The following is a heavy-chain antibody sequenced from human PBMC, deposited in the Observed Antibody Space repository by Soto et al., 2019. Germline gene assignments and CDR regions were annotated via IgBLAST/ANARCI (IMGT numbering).Heavy chain of an antibody. J-gene: IGHJ6*04. CDR3: ARDVLGGYSSGWHSYRNSVGGMDF. V-gene: IGHV1-69*13. CDR1: GGPFSNCA. D-gene: IGHD6-19*01. Sequence: SVKVSCKASGGPFSNCAINCVRQAPGQGLEWMGGIFPTITTGIIPIFGTPTYAQNFQGRVTITADESTSTAYMELTSLRSDDTAVYYCARDVLGGYSSGWHSYRNSVGGMDFGGRGPRLTVSS. CDR2: IFPTITTGIIPIFGTP.